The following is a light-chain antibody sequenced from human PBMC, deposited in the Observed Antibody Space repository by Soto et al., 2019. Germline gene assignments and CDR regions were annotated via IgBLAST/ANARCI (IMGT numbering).Light chain of an antibody. Sequence: QSALTQPASVSGSPGQSITISCTGTSSDVGDYNYVSWYQQHPGKAPKLMIYEVSHRLSGVSNRFSGSKSGYTASLTISGRQDADEADYYCSSYISNSIVGFGGGTKLTVL. V-gene: IGLV2-14*01. CDR2: EVS. CDR3: SSYISNSIVG. J-gene: IGLJ2*01. CDR1: SSDVGDYNY.